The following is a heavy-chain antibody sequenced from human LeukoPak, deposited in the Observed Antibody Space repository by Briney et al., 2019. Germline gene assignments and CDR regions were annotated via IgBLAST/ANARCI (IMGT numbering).Heavy chain of an antibody. CDR3: ARDMGEQWLATPTGFDY. D-gene: IGHD6-19*01. J-gene: IGHJ4*02. V-gene: IGHV3-7*01. Sequence: GGSLRLSCVGSGYIFSTYWMNWVRQAPGKGLEWVANIKQDGSEKYHVDSVKGRFTISRDNSKNTLYLQMNSLRAEDTAVYYCARDMGEQWLATPTGFDYWGQGTLVTVSS. CDR1: GYIFSTYW. CDR2: IKQDGSEK.